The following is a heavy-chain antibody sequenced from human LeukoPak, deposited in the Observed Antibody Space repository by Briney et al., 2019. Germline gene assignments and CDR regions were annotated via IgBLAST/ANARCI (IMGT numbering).Heavy chain of an antibody. J-gene: IGHJ4*02. D-gene: IGHD3-10*01. Sequence: GASVKVSCKSSGYTFTNYGISWVRQAPGQGLEWMGWISGYNGDTRYAQDLQGRVTVTTDTSTGTSYMELRSLRSDDTAVYYCARAPNYSGSGSPFWEVWGQGTLVTVSS. V-gene: IGHV1-18*01. CDR1: GYTFTNYG. CDR2: ISGYNGDT. CDR3: ARAPNYSGSGSPFWEV.